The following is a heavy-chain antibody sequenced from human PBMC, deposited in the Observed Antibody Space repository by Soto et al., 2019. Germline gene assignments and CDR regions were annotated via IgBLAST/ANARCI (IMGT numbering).Heavy chain of an antibody. D-gene: IGHD3-3*01. CDR2: IYYSGST. Sequence: PSETLSLTCTVSGGSISSGGYYWSWIRQHPGKGLEWIGYIYYSGSTYYNPSLKSRVTISVDTSKNQFSLKLSSVTAADTAVYYCARAEPLRFLGGGWFDHWGQGTLVTVSS. J-gene: IGHJ5*02. CDR3: ARAEPLRFLGGGWFDH. CDR1: GGSISSGGYY. V-gene: IGHV4-31*03.